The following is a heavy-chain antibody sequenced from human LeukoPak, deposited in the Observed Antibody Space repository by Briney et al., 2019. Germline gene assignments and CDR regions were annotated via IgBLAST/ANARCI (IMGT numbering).Heavy chain of an antibody. CDR1: GGTFSSYA. CDR2: IIPIFGTA. J-gene: IGHJ6*03. V-gene: IGHV1-69*05. CDR3: ARGPYYYYYMDV. Sequence: SVKVSCKASGGTFSSYAISWVRQAPGQGLEWMGGIIPIFGTANYAPKFQGRVTITTDESTSTAYMELSSLRSEDTAVYYCARGPYYYYYMDVWGKGTTVTVSS.